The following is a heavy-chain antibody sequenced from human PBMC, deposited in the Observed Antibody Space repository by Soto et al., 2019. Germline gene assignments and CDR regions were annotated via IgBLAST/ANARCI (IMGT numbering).Heavy chain of an antibody. CDR3: VRDPVWILDFDY. CDR2: IGSGAGTFV. J-gene: IGHJ4*02. V-gene: IGHV3-48*02. Sequence: SLRLSCAFCEFTYTNFGMIWVRQAPGKVLEWVSFIGSGAGTFVSYADSVKGRFTISRDNAKNSLYLQMNSLRDDATFVYFCVRDPVWILDFDYGVQGTLVTVAS. CDR1: EFTYTNFG. D-gene: IGHD3-16*01.